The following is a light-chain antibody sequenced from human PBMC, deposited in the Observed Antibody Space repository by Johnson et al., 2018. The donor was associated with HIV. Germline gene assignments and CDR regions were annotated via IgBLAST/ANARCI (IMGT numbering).Light chain of an antibody. CDR1: SANIGNNY. Sequence: QSVLTQPPSVSAAPGQKVTISCSGSSANIGNNYVSWYQQLPGTAPKLLIYENNKRPSGIPDRFSGSKSGTSATLGITGLQTGDEADYYCGTFDSSLSAGFFGTGTKVTVL. CDR3: GTFDSSLSAGF. CDR2: ENN. V-gene: IGLV1-51*02. J-gene: IGLJ1*01.